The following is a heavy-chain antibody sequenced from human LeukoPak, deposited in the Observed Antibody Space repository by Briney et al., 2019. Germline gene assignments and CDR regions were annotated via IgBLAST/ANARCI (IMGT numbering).Heavy chain of an antibody. CDR1: GYSFTSYW. Sequence: GESLKISCKGSGYSFTSYWIGWVRQMPGKGLEWMGIIYPGDSDTRYSPSFQGQVTISGDKSINTAYLQWSSLKASDTAMYYCASGAAMVSFGYYYYMDVWGKGTTVTISS. CDR3: ASGAAMVSFGYYYYMDV. D-gene: IGHD5-18*01. CDR2: IYPGDSDT. V-gene: IGHV5-51*01. J-gene: IGHJ6*03.